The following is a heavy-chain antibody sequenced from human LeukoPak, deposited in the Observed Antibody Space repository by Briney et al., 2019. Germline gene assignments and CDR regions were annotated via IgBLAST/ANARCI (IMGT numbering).Heavy chain of an antibody. CDR1: GFTFSTYW. Sequence: PGGSLRLSCAASGFTFSTYWMSWVRQAPGKGLEWVANIKQDGSEKYYVDSVKGRFTISRDNAKNSLYLQMNSLRAEDTAVYYCARAYCGGDCPDAFDIWGQGTMVTVPS. J-gene: IGHJ3*02. D-gene: IGHD2-21*02. V-gene: IGHV3-7*01. CDR3: ARAYCGGDCPDAFDI. CDR2: IKQDGSEK.